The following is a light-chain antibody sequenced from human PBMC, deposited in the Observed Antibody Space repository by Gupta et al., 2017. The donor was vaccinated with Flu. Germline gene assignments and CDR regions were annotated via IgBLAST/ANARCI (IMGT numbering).Light chain of an antibody. V-gene: IGLV3-21*03. J-gene: IGLJ3*02. CDR3: QVWDSNSGRV. CDR2: DDD. CDR1: DIGGKS. Sequence: SFVLTQPPSVSVAPGKTARITCGGSDIGGKSVHWYLRRSGQAPLLVVHDDDDRPSGIPERVSGSKSGNTATLTLSRVEAGDEADYYCQVWDSNSGRVFGGGTKLTVL.